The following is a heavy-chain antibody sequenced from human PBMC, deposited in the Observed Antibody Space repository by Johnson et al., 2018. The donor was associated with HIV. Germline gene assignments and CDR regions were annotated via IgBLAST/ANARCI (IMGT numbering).Heavy chain of an antibody. CDR3: AKDNYYDSSGSGAGGPYDAFDI. J-gene: IGHJ3*02. V-gene: IGHV3-7*01. CDR2: IKQDGSEK. CDR1: GFTFSRYW. Sequence: VLLVESGGGLVQPGGSLRLSCAASGFTFSRYWMSWVRQAPGKGLEWVANIKQDGSEKYYADYVKGRFNISRDNSKNTLYLQMNSLRAEDTAVYYCAKDNYYDSSGSGAGGPYDAFDIWGQGTMVTVSS. D-gene: IGHD3-22*01.